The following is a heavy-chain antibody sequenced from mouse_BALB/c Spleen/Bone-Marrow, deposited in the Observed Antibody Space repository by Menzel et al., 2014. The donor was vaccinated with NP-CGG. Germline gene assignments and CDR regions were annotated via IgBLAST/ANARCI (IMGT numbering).Heavy chain of an antibody. CDR2: ISYDGSN. J-gene: IGHJ4*01. CDR3: ARGGPYDYDYAMDY. D-gene: IGHD2-4*01. Sequence: EVQLQESGPGLVKPSQSLSLTCSVTGYSITSGYYWNWIRQFPGNKLEWMGYISYDGSNNYNPSLKNRISITRGTSKNQFFLKLNSVTTEDTATYYCARGGPYDYDYAMDYWGQGTSVTVSS. CDR1: GYSITSGYY. V-gene: IGHV3-6*02.